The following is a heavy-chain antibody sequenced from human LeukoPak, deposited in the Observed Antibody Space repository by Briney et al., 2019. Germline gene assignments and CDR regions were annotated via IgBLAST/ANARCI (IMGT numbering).Heavy chain of an antibody. CDR2: INPNSGNT. CDR1: GYTFTGYY. V-gene: IGHV1-8*02. D-gene: IGHD3-9*01. CDR3: ARLYYDILTGYYINWFDP. J-gene: IGHJ5*02. Sequence: ASVKVSCKASGYTFTGYYMHWVRQAPGQGLEWMGWINPNSGNTGYAQKFQGRVTMTRNTSISTAYMELSSLRSEDTAVYYCARLYYDILTGYYINWFDPWGQGTLVTVSS.